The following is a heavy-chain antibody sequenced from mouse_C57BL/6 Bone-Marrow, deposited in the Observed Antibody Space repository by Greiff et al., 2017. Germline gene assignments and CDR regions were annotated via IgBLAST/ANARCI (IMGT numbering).Heavy chain of an antibody. CDR2: IDPENGDT. V-gene: IGHV14-4*01. CDR3: SMDYYLDY. Sequence: EVQVVESGAELVRPGASVKLSCTASGFNFTDDYMHWVKQRPEQGLEWIGWIDPENGDTEYASKFQGKATITADTSSNTAYLQLSSLTSEDTAVYYCSMDYYLDYGGQGTTLTVSS. CDR1: GFNFTDDY. J-gene: IGHJ2*01.